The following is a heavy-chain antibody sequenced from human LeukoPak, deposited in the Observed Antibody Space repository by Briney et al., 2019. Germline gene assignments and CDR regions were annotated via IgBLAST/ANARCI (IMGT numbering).Heavy chain of an antibody. CDR1: GYTFTGYY. Sequence: ASVKVSCKASGYTFTGYYMHWVRQAPGQGLEWMGWINPNSGGTNYAQKFQGRVTMTRDTSISTAYMELSRLRSDDTAAYYCARPGSGSRNWFDPWGQGTLVTVSS. CDR2: INPNSGGT. V-gene: IGHV1-2*02. CDR3: ARPGSGSRNWFDP. D-gene: IGHD3-10*01. J-gene: IGHJ5*02.